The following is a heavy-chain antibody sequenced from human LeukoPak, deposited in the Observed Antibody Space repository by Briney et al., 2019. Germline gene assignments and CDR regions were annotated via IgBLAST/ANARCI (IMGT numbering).Heavy chain of an antibody. J-gene: IGHJ4*02. CDR2: ISPSSSYI. Sequence: PGGSLRLSCADSVFALSRYKMTWLRQAPGKGLEWVASISPSSSYIYYGVSVRGRVTVSRDNAKNSQFLQMTSRRAEDTAIYYIAGDQMGGEYFDSWGQGTLVSVSS. CDR3: AGDQMGGEYFDS. D-gene: IGHD3-16*01. V-gene: IGHV3-21*01. CDR1: VFALSRYK.